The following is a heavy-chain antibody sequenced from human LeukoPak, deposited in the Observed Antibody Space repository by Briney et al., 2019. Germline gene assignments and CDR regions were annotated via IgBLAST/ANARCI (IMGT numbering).Heavy chain of an antibody. CDR2: IYHSGRT. Sequence: SETLSLTCTVSGYSISSGYYWGWIRQPPGKGLEWIGSIYHSGRTFYNPSLKSRVTISVDTSKNQFSLKLSSVTAADTAVYYCARGRRKGIRPNWFDPWGQGTLVTVSS. V-gene: IGHV4-38-2*02. CDR1: GYSISSGYY. CDR3: ARGRRKGIRPNWFDP. D-gene: IGHD1-14*01. J-gene: IGHJ5*02.